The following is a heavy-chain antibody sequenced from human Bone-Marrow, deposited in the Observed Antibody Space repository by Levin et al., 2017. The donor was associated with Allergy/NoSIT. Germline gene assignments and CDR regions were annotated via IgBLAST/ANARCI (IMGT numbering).Heavy chain of an antibody. CDR1: GYTFTSYN. J-gene: IGHJ5*02. CDR2: INPNSGNT. D-gene: IGHD2-15*01. Sequence: ASVKVSCKTSGYTFTSYNVYWVRQAPGQGLEWMGYINPNSGNTGYAQKFQGRVTVPRNSSITTAYMELSGLRSEDAAMYYCARGDCYSGSCYGPDWFDPWGQGTQVTVSS. V-gene: IGHV1-8*01. CDR3: ARGDCYSGSCYGPDWFDP.